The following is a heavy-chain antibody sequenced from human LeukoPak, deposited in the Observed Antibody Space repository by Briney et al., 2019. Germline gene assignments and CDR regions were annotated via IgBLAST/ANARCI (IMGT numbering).Heavy chain of an antibody. J-gene: IGHJ6*03. D-gene: IGHD3-3*01. V-gene: IGHV4-61*08. CDR2: IYYSGST. CDR3: ARVSYYDFWSGYYGPAYYYYYMDV. CDR1: GGSISSGDYY. Sequence: SETLSLTCTVSGGSISSGDYYWSWIRQPPGKGLEWIGYIYYSGSTNYNPSLKSRVTISVDTSKNQFSLKLSSVTAADTAVYYCARVSYYDFWSGYYGPAYYYYYMDVWGKGTTVTVSS.